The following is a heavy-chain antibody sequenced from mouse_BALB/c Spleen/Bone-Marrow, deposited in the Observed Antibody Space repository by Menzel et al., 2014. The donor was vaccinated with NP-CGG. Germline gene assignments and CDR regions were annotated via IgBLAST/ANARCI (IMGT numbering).Heavy chain of an antibody. J-gene: IGHJ3*01. CDR1: EYEFPSHD. CDR3: ARHGDYYGSSLFAY. Sequence: EVMLVESGGGLVQPGESLKLSCESNEYEFPSHDMSWVRKNPEKRLELVAAINSDGGSTYYPDTMERRFIISRDNSRKTLYLQMSSLRSEDTAFYYCARHGDYYGSSLFAYWGQGTLVTVSA. V-gene: IGHV5-2*01. CDR2: INSDGGST. D-gene: IGHD1-1*01.